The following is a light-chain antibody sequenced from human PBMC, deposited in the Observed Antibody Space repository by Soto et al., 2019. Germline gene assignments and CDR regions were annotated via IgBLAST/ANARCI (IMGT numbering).Light chain of an antibody. J-gene: IGKJ5*01. CDR2: GAS. V-gene: IGKV3-20*01. Sequence: EIVLTQSPGTLSLSPGERATLSCRASQSVSSSYLALYQQKPGQAPRLLIYGASSRATGIPDRFSGSGSGTEFTLTISSLQPEDFAVYYCQQYGSSLPVTFGQGTRLEIK. CDR1: QSVSSSY. CDR3: QQYGSSLPVT.